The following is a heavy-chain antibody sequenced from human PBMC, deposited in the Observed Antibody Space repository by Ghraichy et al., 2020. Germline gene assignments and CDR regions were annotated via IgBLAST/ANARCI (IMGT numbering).Heavy chain of an antibody. V-gene: IGHV1-2*06. J-gene: IGHJ4*02. CDR1: GYTFTGYY. D-gene: IGHD3-3*01. CDR2: INPNSGGT. Sequence: ASVKVSCKASGYTFTGYYMHWVRQAPGQGLEWMGRINPNSGGTNYAQKFQGRVTMTRDTSISTAYMELSRLRSDDTAVYYCARDGRDFWSGLDYWGQGTLVTVSS. CDR3: ARDGRDFWSGLDY.